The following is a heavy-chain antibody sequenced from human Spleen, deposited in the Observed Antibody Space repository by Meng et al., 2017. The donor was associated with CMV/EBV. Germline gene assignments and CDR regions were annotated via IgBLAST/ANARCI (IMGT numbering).Heavy chain of an antibody. CDR2: IIPILGKE. CDR1: SYG. V-gene: IGHV1-69*10. J-gene: IGHJ5*02. CDR3: ARDKGYCSSTSCRPLSWFDP. Sequence: SYGRSWVRQGHGQELEGMGGIIPILGKENYAQKCQGRITITANKTTSTAYMGLSSLRSEDTAVYYCARDKGYCSSTSCRPLSWFDPWGQGTLVTVSS. D-gene: IGHD2-2*01.